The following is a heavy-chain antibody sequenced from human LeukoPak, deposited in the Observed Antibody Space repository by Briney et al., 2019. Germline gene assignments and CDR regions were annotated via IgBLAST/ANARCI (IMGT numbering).Heavy chain of an antibody. CDR3: ARDPSGYDSSDY. J-gene: IGHJ4*02. Sequence: GGSLRLSCAASGFTFSSYWMSWVRQAPGKGLEWVANIKQDGSEKYYVGSVKGRFTISIDNAKNSLYLQMNSLRAEETAVYYCARDPSGYDSSDYWGQGTLVTVSS. V-gene: IGHV3-7*01. D-gene: IGHD5-12*01. CDR2: IKQDGSEK. CDR1: GFTFSSYW.